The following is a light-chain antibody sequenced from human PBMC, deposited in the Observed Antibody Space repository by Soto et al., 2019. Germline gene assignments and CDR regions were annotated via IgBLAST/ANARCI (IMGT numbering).Light chain of an antibody. CDR3: QQSGRP. J-gene: IGKJ1*01. CDR1: QSLTSDY. Sequence: EIVLTQSPGTLSLPPGERPTLSCRSSQSLTSDYLAWYQQKPGQTPRLLIHGASSRATGIPDRFSGSGSGTDFTLTISRLEPEDSAVYYCQQSGRPFGQGTKV. V-gene: IGKV3-20*01. CDR2: GAS.